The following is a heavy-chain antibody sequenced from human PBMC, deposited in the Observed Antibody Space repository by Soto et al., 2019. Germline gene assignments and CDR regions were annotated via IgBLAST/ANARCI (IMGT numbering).Heavy chain of an antibody. CDR3: ARDWGEDGIDV. D-gene: IGHD3-16*01. J-gene: IGHJ6*02. Sequence: EVQLVESGGGLVQPGGSLRLSCAASGFIFTSYWMTWVRQAPGKGLEWVANIKQDGSEKYYVDSVKGRFTISRDNAKNSVHLQMNSLRAEDTAVYYCARDWGEDGIDVWGQGTAVIVSS. CDR2: IKQDGSEK. CDR1: GFIFTSYW. V-gene: IGHV3-7*03.